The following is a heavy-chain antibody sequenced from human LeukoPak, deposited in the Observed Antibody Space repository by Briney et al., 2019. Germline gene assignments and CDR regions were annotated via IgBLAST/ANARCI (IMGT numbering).Heavy chain of an antibody. CDR1: GGSISSYY. CDR3: ARQIASAGTAGFDF. CDR2: IYSTGST. J-gene: IGHJ4*02. Sequence: SETLSLTCTVSGGSISSYYWSWIRQPAGKGLEWIGRIYSTGSTNYNTSLKSRVTMSVDTSKNQFSLRLRSVTAADTAVYYCARQIASAGTAGFDFWGQGALVTVSS. V-gene: IGHV4-4*07. D-gene: IGHD6-13*01.